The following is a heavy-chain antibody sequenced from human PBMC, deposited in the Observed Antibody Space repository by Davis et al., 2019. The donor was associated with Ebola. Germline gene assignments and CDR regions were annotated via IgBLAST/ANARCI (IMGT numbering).Heavy chain of an antibody. V-gene: IGHV3-23*01. D-gene: IGHD2/OR15-2a*01. CDR1: GFTFSSYG. CDR2: FRTVGDT. J-gene: IGHJ3*02. CDR3: VKDSSNIWFDI. Sequence: GESLKISCAASGFTFSSYGMHWVRQAPGKGLEWVSTFRTVGDTYYADSVKGRFAMSRDNSRGTLYLQMNSLRVEDSAIYYCVKDSSNIWFDIWGQGTLVTVSS.